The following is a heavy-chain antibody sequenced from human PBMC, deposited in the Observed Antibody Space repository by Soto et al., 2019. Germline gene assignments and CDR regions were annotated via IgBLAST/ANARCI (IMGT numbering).Heavy chain of an antibody. CDR2: INPNSGGT. D-gene: IGHD2-15*01. CDR3: ARPPMRYCSGGSCYLGRYYFDY. Sequence: ASVKFSCKASGYTFTGYYMHWVRQAPGQGLEWMGWINPNSGGTNYAQKFQGRVTMTRDTSISTAYMELSRLRSDDTAVYYCARPPMRYCSGGSCYLGRYYFDYWGQGTLVTVSS. V-gene: IGHV1-2*02. CDR1: GYTFTGYY. J-gene: IGHJ4*02.